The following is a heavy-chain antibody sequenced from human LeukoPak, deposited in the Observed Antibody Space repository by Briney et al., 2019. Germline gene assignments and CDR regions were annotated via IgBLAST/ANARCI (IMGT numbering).Heavy chain of an antibody. Sequence: GGSLRLSCAASGFTFSSYWMNWVRQVPGKRLEWVANMNQDGNEKCYADSVKGRFTISRDNARKSLYLQMTSLRVEDTAVYYCARENFEFWGRGTLVTVSS. CDR1: GFTFSSYW. J-gene: IGHJ4*02. V-gene: IGHV3-7*05. CDR3: ARENFEF. CDR2: MNQDGNEK.